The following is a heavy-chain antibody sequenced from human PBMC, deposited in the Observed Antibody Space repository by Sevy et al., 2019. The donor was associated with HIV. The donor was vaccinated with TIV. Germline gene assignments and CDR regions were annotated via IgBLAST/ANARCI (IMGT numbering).Heavy chain of an antibody. J-gene: IGHJ3*01. D-gene: IGHD3-22*01. V-gene: IGHV3-23*01. CDR1: GFTFSNYA. CDR2: ISGSGPST. CDR3: AKDSAILVCDAFDL. Sequence: GGSLRLSCAASGFTFSNYAMNWVRQAPGKGLEWVSAISGSGPSTYYADSVKGRFTISRDNSKNTLYLLMNNLRAEDTALYYCAKDSAILVCDAFDLWGQGTMVTVSS.